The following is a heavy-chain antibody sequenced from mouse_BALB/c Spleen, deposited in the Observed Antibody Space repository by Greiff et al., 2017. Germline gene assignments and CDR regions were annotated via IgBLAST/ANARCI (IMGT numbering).Heavy chain of an antibody. D-gene: IGHD1-1*01. CDR2: IDPANGNT. CDR3: ARGSSLPYRYAMDY. CDR1: GFNIKDTY. Sequence: EVKLEESGAELVKPGASVKLSCTASGFNIKDTYMHWVKQRPEQGLEWIGRIDPANGNTKYDPKFQGKATITADTSSNTAYLQLSSLTSEDTAVYYCARGSSLPYRYAMDYWGQGTSVTVSS. V-gene: IGHV14-3*02. J-gene: IGHJ4*01.